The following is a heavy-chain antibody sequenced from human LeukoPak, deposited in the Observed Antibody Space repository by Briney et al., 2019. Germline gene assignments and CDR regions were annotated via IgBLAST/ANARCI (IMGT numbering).Heavy chain of an antibody. CDR2: ISYIGST. V-gene: IGHV4-59*11. D-gene: IGHD4-17*01. CDR1: DDSFSSHY. Sequence: SETLSLTCAVSDDSFSSHYWTWIRQPPGKGLECIGYISYIGSTNYNPSLKSRVTISIDTSKNQFSLKLTSVTAADTAVYYCARDLVTVTKGFDIWGQGTMVSVSS. CDR3: ARDLVTVTKGFDI. J-gene: IGHJ3*02.